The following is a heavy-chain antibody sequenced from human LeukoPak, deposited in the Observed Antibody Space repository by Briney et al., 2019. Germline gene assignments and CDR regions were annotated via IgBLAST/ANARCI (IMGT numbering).Heavy chain of an antibody. CDR2: VKQDGSEK. Sequence: PGGSLRLSCAASGFTFSSHWMIWVRQAPGKGLEWVANVKQDGSEKYYVDSVKGRFTISRVNAKNSLYLQMNSLRVEDTAVYYCATGRAAHLFDYWGQGTLATVSS. CDR1: GFTFSSHW. J-gene: IGHJ4*02. D-gene: IGHD6-6*01. CDR3: ATGRAAHLFDY. V-gene: IGHV3-7*01.